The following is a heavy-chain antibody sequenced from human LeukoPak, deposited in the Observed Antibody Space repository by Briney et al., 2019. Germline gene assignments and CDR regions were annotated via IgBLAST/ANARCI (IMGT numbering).Heavy chain of an antibody. V-gene: IGHV3-74*01. Sequence: GGSLRLSCAASGFTFSSYWVHWVRQAPGKGLVWVSPINSDGSSTSYADSVKGRFTISRDNAKNSLYLQMNGLRGEDTAVYYCAREIPQQLVAMDVWGQGTTVTVSS. CDR2: INSDGSST. D-gene: IGHD6-13*01. CDR3: AREIPQQLVAMDV. J-gene: IGHJ6*02. CDR1: GFTFSSYW.